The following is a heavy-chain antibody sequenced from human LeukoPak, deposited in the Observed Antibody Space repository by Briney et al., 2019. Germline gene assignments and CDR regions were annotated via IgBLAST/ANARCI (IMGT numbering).Heavy chain of an antibody. V-gene: IGHV3-74*01. D-gene: IGHD6-13*01. CDR1: GFTFSSYW. J-gene: IGHJ2*01. CDR3: ARRRLPAADPWYFDL. CDR2: ISSDGSST. Sequence: GGSLRLSCAASGFTFSSYWMHWVRQAPGKGLVWVSLISSDGSSTTYADSMKGRFTISRDNAKNTLYLQMNSLRAEDTAVYYCARRRLPAADPWYFDLWGRGTLVTVSS.